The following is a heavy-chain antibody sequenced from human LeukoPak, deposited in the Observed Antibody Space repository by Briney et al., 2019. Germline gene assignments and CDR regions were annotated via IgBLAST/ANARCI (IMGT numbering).Heavy chain of an antibody. V-gene: IGHV3-23*01. J-gene: IGHJ4*02. CDR3: ARVLGQGYCSGGSCYVD. Sequence: PGGSLRLSCAASGFTFSNYAMSWGRQAPGKGVEWGSAISGSGGSTYYADSVKGRFTIARDNSKNTVYLQMNSLRAEDTALYYCARVLGQGYCSGGSCYVDWGQGTLVTVSS. CDR2: ISGSGGST. CDR1: GFTFSNYA. D-gene: IGHD2-15*01.